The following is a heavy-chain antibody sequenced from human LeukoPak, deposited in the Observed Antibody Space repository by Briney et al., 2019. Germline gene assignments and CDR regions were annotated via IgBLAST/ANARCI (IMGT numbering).Heavy chain of an antibody. V-gene: IGHV1-2*06. Sequence: GASVKVSCKASGYTFTGYYIHWVRQAPGQGLEWMGRINPNSGGTNYAQKFQGGVTMTRDTSISTAYMELSRLRSEDTAVYYCAKNSSSWYYYWGQGTLVTVSS. CDR2: INPNSGGT. J-gene: IGHJ4*02. CDR3: AKNSSSWYYY. D-gene: IGHD6-13*01. CDR1: GYTFTGYY.